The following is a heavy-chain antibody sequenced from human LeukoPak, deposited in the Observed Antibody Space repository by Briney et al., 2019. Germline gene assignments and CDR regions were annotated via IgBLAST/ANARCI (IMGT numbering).Heavy chain of an antibody. CDR1: GYTFTGYY. D-gene: IGHD3-22*01. CDR3: ARAKSDYYDSSEGHYYYMDV. V-gene: IGHV1-2*02. CDR2: INPNSGGT. J-gene: IGHJ6*03. Sequence: ASVKVSCKSSGYTFTGYYMHWVRQAPGQGLEWMGWINPNSGGTKYAQRFQRRVTMTRDTSISTAYMELSRLRSDDTAVYYCARAKSDYYDSSEGHYYYMDVWGKGTTVTVSS.